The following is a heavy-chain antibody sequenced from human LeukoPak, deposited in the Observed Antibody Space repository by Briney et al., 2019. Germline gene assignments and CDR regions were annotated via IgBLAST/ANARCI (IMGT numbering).Heavy chain of an antibody. V-gene: IGHV4-61*02. D-gene: IGHD3-22*01. J-gene: IGHJ4*02. CDR1: GYSISSGYY. CDR2: IYTSGST. Sequence: SETLSLTCTVSGYSISSGYYWGWIRQPAGKGLEWIGRIYTSGSTNYNPSLKSRVTISGDTSKNQFSLNLSSVTAADTAVYYCARDSASGYFDYWGQGTLVTVSS. CDR3: ARDSASGYFDY.